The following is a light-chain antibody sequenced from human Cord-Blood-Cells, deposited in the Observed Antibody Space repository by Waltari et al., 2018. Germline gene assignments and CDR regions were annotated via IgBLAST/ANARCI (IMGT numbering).Light chain of an antibody. Sequence: QSALTQPRSVSGSPGQSVTISCTGTSRDVGGYNYVSWYQQHPGKAPKLMLYDVSKRPSGFPDRFSGSKSGHTASLTISGLQAEDEADYYCCSYAGSYTFVVFGGGTKLTVL. CDR3: CSYAGSYTFVV. CDR2: DVS. J-gene: IGLJ2*01. CDR1: SRDVGGYNY. V-gene: IGLV2-11*02.